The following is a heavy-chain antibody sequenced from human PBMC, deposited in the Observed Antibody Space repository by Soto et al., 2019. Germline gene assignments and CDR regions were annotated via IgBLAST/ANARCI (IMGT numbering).Heavy chain of an antibody. V-gene: IGHV4-59*01. CDR3: ARIVFRFWELDAFDI. D-gene: IGHD3-10*01. CDR2: IYYSGST. CDR1: GGSISSYY. J-gene: IGHJ3*02. Sequence: SETLSLTCTASGGSISSYYWSWIRQPPGKGLEWIGYIYYSGSTNYNPSPKSRVTISVDTSRNQFSLKLSSVTAADTAVYYCARIVFRFWELDAFDIWGQGTLVTVSS.